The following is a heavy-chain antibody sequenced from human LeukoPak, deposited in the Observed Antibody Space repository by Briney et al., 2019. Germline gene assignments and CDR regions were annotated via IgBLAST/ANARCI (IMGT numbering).Heavy chain of an antibody. CDR2: FDPEDGET. CDR3: ATGDSSGYYWGFDY. CDR1: GYTLTELS. Sequence: ASVKVSCKVSGYTLTELSMHWVRQAPGKGLEWMGGFDPEDGETIYAQKFQGRVTMTEDTSTDTAYMELSSLRSEDTAVYYCATGDSSGYYWGFDYWGQGTLVTVSS. D-gene: IGHD3-22*01. V-gene: IGHV1-24*01. J-gene: IGHJ4*02.